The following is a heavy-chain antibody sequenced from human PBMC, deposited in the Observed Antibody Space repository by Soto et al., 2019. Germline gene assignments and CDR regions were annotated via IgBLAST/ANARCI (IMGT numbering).Heavy chain of an antibody. D-gene: IGHD6-13*01. Sequence: QAQVVQSGAEVRKPGSSVKLSCKASEGTFNSYAIAWVRQAPRQGLEWMGGIIPYYNTLNYAQKFQDRVTITADDSTNTVYMELSSLRSDDTAVYFCASGASRGYPYFFDSWDQGTLVTVSS. V-gene: IGHV1-69*01. CDR2: IIPYYNTL. CDR3: ASGASRGYPYFFDS. CDR1: EGTFNSYA. J-gene: IGHJ4*02.